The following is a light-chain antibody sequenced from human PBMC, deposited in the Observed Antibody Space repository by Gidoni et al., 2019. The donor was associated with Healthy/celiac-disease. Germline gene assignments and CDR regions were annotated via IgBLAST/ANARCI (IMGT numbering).Light chain of an antibody. CDR1: QSISSW. CDR3: QRYHSYTTWT. J-gene: IGKJ1*01. CDR2: KAS. V-gene: IGKV1-5*03. Sequence: DIQMTQSPSILSASVGDRVTITCRASQSISSWLDWYQQKPGKAPKLLIYKASRLESGIPTRVNVSGSGTEFTLTISSRQPDDFASYVYQRYHSYTTWTFGQGTKLEIK.